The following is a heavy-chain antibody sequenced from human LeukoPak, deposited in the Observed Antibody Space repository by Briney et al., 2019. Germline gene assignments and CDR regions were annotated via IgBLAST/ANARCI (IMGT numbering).Heavy chain of an antibody. CDR1: GGSISSNSHY. CDR2: RYYSGTN. J-gene: IGHJ4*02. V-gene: IGHV4-39*01. Sequence: SETLSLTCTVSGGSISSNSHYWGWIRQSPGKGLEWVGSRYYSGTNYYNPSLKSRVTTSVDTSKNQFSLKLSSVTAADTALYYCAKHYMGSSYNHGLDCWGQGTLVTVSS. CDR3: AKHYMGSSYNHGLDC. D-gene: IGHD3-10*01.